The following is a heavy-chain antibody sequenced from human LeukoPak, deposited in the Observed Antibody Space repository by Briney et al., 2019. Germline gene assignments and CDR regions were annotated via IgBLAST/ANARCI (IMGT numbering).Heavy chain of an antibody. J-gene: IGHJ4*02. V-gene: IGHV3-7*01. D-gene: IGHD1-14*01. CDR3: ALGMRGLDY. Sequence: GGSLRLSCAASGFTFRSYWMSWVRQAPGKGLEWVANIKPDASEKYYVDSVKGRFTVSRDNTENSLYLRMNSLRVEDTAVYYCALGMRGLDYWGQGILVTVSS. CDR1: GFTFRSYW. CDR2: IKPDASEK.